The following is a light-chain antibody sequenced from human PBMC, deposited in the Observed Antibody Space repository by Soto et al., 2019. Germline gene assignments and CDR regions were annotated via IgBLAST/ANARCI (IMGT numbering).Light chain of an antibody. CDR1: SSYVGAYNF. V-gene: IGLV2-14*03. CDR3: SAYTVSRTYV. CDR2: NVY. J-gene: IGLJ1*01. Sequence: QSALTHPASLSASPGQSITISCTGTSSYVGAYNFVSWHQQHPGKAPKLMIYNVYDRPSGISYRFSGSKSGNTASLTISGLQGEDEADYYCSAYTVSRTYVFGTGTKVTVL.